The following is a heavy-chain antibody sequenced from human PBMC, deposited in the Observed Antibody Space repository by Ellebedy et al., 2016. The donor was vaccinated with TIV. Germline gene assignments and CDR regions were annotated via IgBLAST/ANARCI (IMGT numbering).Heavy chain of an antibody. D-gene: IGHD3-22*01. V-gene: IGHV3-30-3*01. CDR1: GFTFSSYV. J-gene: IGHJ4*02. Sequence: GESLKISCAASGFTFSSYVMHWVRQAPGKGLEWVAVISYDGSNKYYADSVKGRFTISRDNSKNTLYLQMNSLRADDTAVYYCAKPPSGYGMGYFDYWGQGTLVTVSS. CDR3: AKPPSGYGMGYFDY. CDR2: ISYDGSNK.